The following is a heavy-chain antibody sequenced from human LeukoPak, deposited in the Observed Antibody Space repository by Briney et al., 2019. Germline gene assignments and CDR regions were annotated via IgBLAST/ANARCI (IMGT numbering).Heavy chain of an antibody. Sequence: GGSLRLSCAASGFTFSSYAMSWVRQAPGKGLEWVSDINGSGGSTYYADSVKGRFTISRDNSKNTLYLQMNSLRAEDTAVYYCAKFAKYDFWSGYTYNYFDYWGQGTLVTVSS. J-gene: IGHJ4*02. CDR1: GFTFSSYA. V-gene: IGHV3-23*01. CDR3: AKFAKYDFWSGYTYNYFDY. CDR2: INGSGGST. D-gene: IGHD3/OR15-3a*01.